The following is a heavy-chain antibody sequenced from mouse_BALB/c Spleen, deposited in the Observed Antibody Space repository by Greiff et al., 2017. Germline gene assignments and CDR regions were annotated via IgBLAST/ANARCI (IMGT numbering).Heavy chain of an antibody. V-gene: IGHV5-6*01. Sequence: EVKLMESGGDLVKPGGSLKLSCAASGFTFSSYGMSWVRQTPDKRLEWVATISSGGSYTYYPDSVKGRFTISRDNARNILYLQMSSLRSEDTAMYYCAREGLRRAWFAYWGQGTLVTVSA. CDR3: AREGLRRAWFAY. CDR2: ISSGGSYT. J-gene: IGHJ3*01. D-gene: IGHD2-4*01. CDR1: GFTFSSYG.